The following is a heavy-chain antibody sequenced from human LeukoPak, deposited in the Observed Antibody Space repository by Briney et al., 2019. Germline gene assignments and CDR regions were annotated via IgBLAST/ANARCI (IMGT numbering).Heavy chain of an antibody. CDR1: GFTFGDYN. V-gene: IGHV3-74*01. CDR3: AKLSSAASTADY. J-gene: IGHJ4*02. CDR2: INDAGSDT. Sequence: GGSLRLSCAASGFTFGDYNMHWVRQAPGKGLVWVSRINDAGSDTIYADSVKGRFTISRDNSKNTLYLQMNSLRAEDTAVYYCAKLSSAASTADYWGQGTLVTVSS. D-gene: IGHD2-15*01.